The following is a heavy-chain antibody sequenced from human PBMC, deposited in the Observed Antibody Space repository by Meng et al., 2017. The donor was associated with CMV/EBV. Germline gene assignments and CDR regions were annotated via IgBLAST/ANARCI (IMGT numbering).Heavy chain of an antibody. CDR3: TTARDTAIDY. J-gene: IGHJ4*02. D-gene: IGHD5-18*01. V-gene: IGHV3-15*01. Sequence: GESLKISCAASGFTFSNAWMSWVRQAPGRGLEWVGRIKSKTDGGTTDYAAPVKGRFTISRDDSKNTLYLQMNSLKTEDTAVYYCTTARDTAIDYWGQGTLVTVSS. CDR2: IKSKTDGGTT. CDR1: GFTFSNAW.